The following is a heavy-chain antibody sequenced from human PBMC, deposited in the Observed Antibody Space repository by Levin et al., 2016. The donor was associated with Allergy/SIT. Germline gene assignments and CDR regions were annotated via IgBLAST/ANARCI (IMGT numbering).Heavy chain of an antibody. CDR3: ARGFSGGTTPLDY. J-gene: IGHJ4*02. Sequence: GESLKISCAASGFTFSDYYMSWIRQAPGKGLEWVSYISSSGSTIYYADSVKGRFTISRDNAKNSLYLQMNSLRAEDTAVYYCARGFSGGTTPLDYWGQGTLVTVSS. D-gene: IGHD1-1*01. CDR1: GFTFSDYY. V-gene: IGHV3-11*01. CDR2: ISSSGSTI.